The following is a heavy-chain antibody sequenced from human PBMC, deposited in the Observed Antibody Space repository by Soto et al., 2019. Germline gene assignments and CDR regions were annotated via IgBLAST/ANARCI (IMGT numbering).Heavy chain of an antibody. J-gene: IGHJ4*02. CDR3: AKIPVPGPDRSIVGATTCDY. CDR2: IYTSGST. Sequence: SETLSLTCTVSGGSISSYYWSWIRQPAGKGLEWIGRIYTSGSTNYNPSLKSRVTMSVDTSKNQFSLKLSSVTAADTAVYYCAKIPVPGPDRSIVGATTCDYWGQGTLVTVSS. V-gene: IGHV4-4*07. D-gene: IGHD1-26*01. CDR1: GGSISSYY.